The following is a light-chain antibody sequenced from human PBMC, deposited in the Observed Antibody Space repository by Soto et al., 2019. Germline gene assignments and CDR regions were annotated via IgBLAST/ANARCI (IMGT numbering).Light chain of an antibody. V-gene: IGLV1-44*01. CDR3: AAWDDTLNGPV. Sequence: QSVLTHPPSASGTPGQRVTISCSGSSSNIGSNTVSWYQQVPGTAPKLLIYSDNLRPSGVPDRFSGSKSGTSASLAISGLQSEDEADYYCAAWDDTLNGPVFGGGTKVTVL. CDR1: SSNIGSNT. J-gene: IGLJ2*01. CDR2: SDN.